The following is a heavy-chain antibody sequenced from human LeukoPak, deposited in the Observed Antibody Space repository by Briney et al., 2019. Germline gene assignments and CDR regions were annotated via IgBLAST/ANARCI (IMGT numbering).Heavy chain of an antibody. CDR1: GFTFSSSE. J-gene: IGHJ4*02. V-gene: IGHV3-48*03. CDR3: ARDFGSTTVAPDYFDY. Sequence: PGGSLRLACAASGFTFSSSEMNWVRQAPRKGLEWVSYITRSGSDKHYADSVKGRFTISRDNAENSLYLQMNSLRAEDTAVYYCARDFGSTTVAPDYFDYWGQGTLVTVSS. D-gene: IGHD4-17*01. CDR2: ITRSGSDK.